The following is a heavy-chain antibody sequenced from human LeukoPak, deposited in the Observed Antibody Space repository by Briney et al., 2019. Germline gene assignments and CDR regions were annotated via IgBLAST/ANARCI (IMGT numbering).Heavy chain of an antibody. D-gene: IGHD2-15*01. V-gene: IGHV3-23*01. CDR1: GFTFSSYA. J-gene: IGHJ4*02. Sequence: QPGGSLRLSCTASGFTFSSYAMHWVRQAPGKGLEWVSGISGSGTSTYYADSVKGRFTISRDNSKNTLYLQMNSLRAEDTAVYYCAKTHASSCPGEWGQGTLVTVSS. CDR3: AKTHASSCPGE. CDR2: ISGSGTST.